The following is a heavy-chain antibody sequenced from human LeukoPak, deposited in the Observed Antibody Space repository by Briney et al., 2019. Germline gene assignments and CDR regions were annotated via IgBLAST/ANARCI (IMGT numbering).Heavy chain of an antibody. J-gene: IGHJ4*02. CDR2: INHSGST. CDR3: ARGSVAAADY. CDR1: GGSFSDSY. D-gene: IGHD6-25*01. Sequence: SETLSLTCAVYGGSFSDSYWSWIRQPPGKGLEWIGEINHSGSTNYNPSLKSRVTISVDTSKNQFSLKLSSVTAADTAVYYCARGSVAAADYWGQGTLVTVSS. V-gene: IGHV4-34*01.